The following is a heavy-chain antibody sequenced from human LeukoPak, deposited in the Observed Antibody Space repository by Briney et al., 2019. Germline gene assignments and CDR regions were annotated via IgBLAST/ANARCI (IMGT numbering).Heavy chain of an antibody. J-gene: IGHJ4*02. CDR3: AKGMVATQD. Sequence: GGSLRLSCVASGFTFSSYAMTWVRQAPGKGLEWVSAISVSGANTYYADSVKGRFTISRDNSKNTLYLQMSSLRAEDTAVYYCAKGMVATQDWGQGTLVTVSS. CDR2: ISVSGANT. CDR1: GFTFSSYA. D-gene: IGHD5-12*01. V-gene: IGHV3-23*01.